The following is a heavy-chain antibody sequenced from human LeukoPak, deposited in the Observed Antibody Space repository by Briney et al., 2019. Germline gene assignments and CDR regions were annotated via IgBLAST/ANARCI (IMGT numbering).Heavy chain of an antibody. CDR1: GFTFSDFY. V-gene: IGHV3-11*01. CDR2: SSNGGSTI. J-gene: IGHJ4*02. Sequence: GGSLRLSCAASGFTFSDFYMTWIRQAPGKGLEWVSYSSNGGSTIYYADSVKGRFTISRDNSKNTVYLQMNRLRVEDTALYYCVRSLDYWGQGTLVTVSS. CDR3: VRSLDY.